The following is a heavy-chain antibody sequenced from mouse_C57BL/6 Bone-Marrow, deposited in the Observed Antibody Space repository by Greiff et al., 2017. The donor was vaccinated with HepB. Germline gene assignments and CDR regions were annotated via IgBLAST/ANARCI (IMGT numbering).Heavy chain of an antibody. CDR1: GYTFTSYG. CDR3: ARKPDTTVVATPDY. Sequence: QVQLQQSGAELARPGASVKLSCKASGYTFTSYGISWVKQRTGQGLEWIGEIYPRSGNTYYNEKFKGKATLTADKSSSTAYMELRSLTSEDSAVYFCARKPDTTVVATPDYWGQGTTLTVSS. J-gene: IGHJ2*01. V-gene: IGHV1-81*01. D-gene: IGHD1-1*01. CDR2: IYPRSGNT.